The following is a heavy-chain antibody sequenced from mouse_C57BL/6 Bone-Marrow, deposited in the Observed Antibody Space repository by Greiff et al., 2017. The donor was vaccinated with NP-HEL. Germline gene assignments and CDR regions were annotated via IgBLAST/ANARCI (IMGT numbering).Heavy chain of an antibody. J-gene: IGHJ4*01. D-gene: IGHD2-2*01. V-gene: IGHV3-8*01. CDR1: GYSITSDY. Sequence: EVKVVESGPGLAKPSQTLSLTCSVTGYSITSDYWNWIRKFPGNKLEYMGYISYSGSTYYNPSLKSRITITRHTSNNQHFLQLNSVTTEDTATYYCASSALWLRRNYYAVDYWGQGTSVTVSS. CDR3: ASSALWLRRNYYAVDY. CDR2: ISYSGST.